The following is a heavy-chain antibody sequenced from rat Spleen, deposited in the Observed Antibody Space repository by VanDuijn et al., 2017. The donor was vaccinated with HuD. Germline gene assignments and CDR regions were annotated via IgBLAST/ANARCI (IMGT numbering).Heavy chain of an antibody. J-gene: IGHJ4*01. V-gene: IGHV5-22*01. D-gene: IGHD1-12*02. CDR1: GFTFSDYY. Sequence: EVQLVESGGGLVQPGRSLKLSCAASGFTFSDYYMAWVRQAPKKGLEWVASISYEGSSTYYGDSVKGRFTISRDNAKSTLYLQMNSLRSEDTATYYGARQGIYGYDGSYYLYVMDAWGQGASVTVSS. CDR2: ISYEGSST. CDR3: ARQGIYGYDGSYYLYVMDA.